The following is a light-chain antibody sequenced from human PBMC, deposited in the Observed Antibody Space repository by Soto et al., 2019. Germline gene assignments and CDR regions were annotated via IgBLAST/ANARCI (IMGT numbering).Light chain of an antibody. CDR2: GAS. CDR3: QQYGDSLWT. CDR1: QTVSSIS. J-gene: IGKJ1*01. Sequence: EIVLTQSPGTLSLSPGERATLSCRASQTVSSISLNWYQQKPGQAPRLLLYGASSRATGIADRFSGSGSGTDFTLPISRLEPEDFAVYYCQQYGDSLWTFGQGTKVEIK. V-gene: IGKV3-20*01.